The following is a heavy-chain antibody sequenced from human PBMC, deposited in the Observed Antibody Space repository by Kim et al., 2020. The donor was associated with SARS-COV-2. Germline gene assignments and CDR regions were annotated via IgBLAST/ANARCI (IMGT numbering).Heavy chain of an antibody. CDR2: IYYSGST. V-gene: IGHV4-39*01. CDR3: ASLYSGYDEGSMDV. Sequence: SETLSLTCTVSGGSISSSSYYWGWIRQPPGKGLEWIGSIYYSGSTYYNPSLKSRVTISVDTSKNQFSLKLSSVTAADTAVYYCASLYSGYDEGSMDVWGQGTTVTVSS. CDR1: GGSISSSSYY. D-gene: IGHD5-12*01. J-gene: IGHJ6*02.